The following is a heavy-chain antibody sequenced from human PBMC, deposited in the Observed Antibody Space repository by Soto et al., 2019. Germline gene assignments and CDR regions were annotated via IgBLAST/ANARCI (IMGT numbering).Heavy chain of an antibody. Sequence: EVQLLESGGGLVQPGGSLRLSCAASGFTFSLYAMSWVRQAPGKGLEWVSAITGSGGSIQYGDSVKGRFTMSRDNSKNTLYLQMHSLRAEDTAVYYCAKATYYYDSSGYYRVYFDYWGQGTLATVSS. CDR1: GFTFSLYA. D-gene: IGHD3-22*01. J-gene: IGHJ4*02. CDR2: ITGSGGSI. CDR3: AKATYYYDSSGYYRVYFDY. V-gene: IGHV3-23*01.